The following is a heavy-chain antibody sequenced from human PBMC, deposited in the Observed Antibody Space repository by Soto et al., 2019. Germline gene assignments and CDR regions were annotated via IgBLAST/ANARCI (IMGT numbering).Heavy chain of an antibody. CDR3: ARGGTTTRTTPTRGLDP. V-gene: IGHV3-23*01. CDR2: ISESGDRA. D-gene: IGHD3-16*01. CDR1: GFTFSNVV. J-gene: IGHJ5*02. Sequence: ERLLLASGGDLVQSGGSLRLSCAASGFTFSNVVMSWVRQAPGKGPEWVSSISESGDRADYADSVKGRFTISRDNSKNTLYLQMNSLRAEDTAIYYCARGGTTTRTTPTRGLDPWGQGTLVTVSS.